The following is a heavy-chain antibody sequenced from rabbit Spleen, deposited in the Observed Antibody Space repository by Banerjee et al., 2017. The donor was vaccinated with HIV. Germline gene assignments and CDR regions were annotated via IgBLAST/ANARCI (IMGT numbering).Heavy chain of an antibody. CDR2: IDAGGGKT. V-gene: IGHV1S40*01. D-gene: IGHD1-1*01. Sequence: MCWVRQAPGKGLEWIACIDAGGGKTYYASWAKGRFTISKTSSTTVALQMTSLTAADTATYFCARDDTGGGGWIFDLWGPGTLVTVS. CDR3: ARDDTGGGGWIFDL. J-gene: IGHJ4*01.